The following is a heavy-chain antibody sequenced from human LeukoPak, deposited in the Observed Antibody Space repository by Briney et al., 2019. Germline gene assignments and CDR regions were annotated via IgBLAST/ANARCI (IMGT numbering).Heavy chain of an antibody. CDR3: TRAYQQHLINWFDP. CDR1: GFTFSNSW. Sequence: QAGGSLRLSCVASGFTFSNSWMHWVRKAPGKGLVWVARINSDGSSTTYEDSVDGRFTISKDNTKNTLYLQMNSLRVEDTAEYYCTRAYQQHLINWFDPWGQGTLVTVSS. D-gene: IGHD6-13*01. J-gene: IGHJ5*02. V-gene: IGHV3-74*03. CDR2: INSDGSST.